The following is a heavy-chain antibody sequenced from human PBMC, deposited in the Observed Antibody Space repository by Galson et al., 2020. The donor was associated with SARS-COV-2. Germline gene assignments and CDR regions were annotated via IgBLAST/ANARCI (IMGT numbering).Heavy chain of an antibody. J-gene: IGHJ4*02. V-gene: IGHV3-33*01. CDR3: ARDMYDSSGYYSHFDY. Sequence: TGGSLRLSCAASGFTFSSYGMHWVGQAPGKGLEWVEVIWYDGSNKYYADSVKGRFTISRDNSKNTLYLQMNSLRAEDTAVYYCARDMYDSSGYYSHFDYWGQGTLVTVSS. D-gene: IGHD3-22*01. CDR1: GFTFSSYG. CDR2: IWYDGSNK.